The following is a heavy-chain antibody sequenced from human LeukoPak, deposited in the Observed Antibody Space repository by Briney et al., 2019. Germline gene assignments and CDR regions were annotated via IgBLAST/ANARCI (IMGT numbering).Heavy chain of an antibody. CDR3: ARRYYYDSSGYYYHYDY. Sequence: PSETLSLTCTVSGGSISTYYWNWIRQPPGKGLEWIGYIYHSGSTNYNPSLQSRVTISVDTSKNQFSLNLNSVTAADTAVYYCARRYYYDSSGYYYHYDYWGQGTLVTVSS. J-gene: IGHJ4*02. D-gene: IGHD3-22*01. CDR2: IYHSGST. CDR1: GGSISTYY. V-gene: IGHV4-59*01.